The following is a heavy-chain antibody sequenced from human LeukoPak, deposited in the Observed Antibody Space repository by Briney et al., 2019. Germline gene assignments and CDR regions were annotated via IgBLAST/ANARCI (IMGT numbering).Heavy chain of an antibody. J-gene: IGHJ4*02. CDR3: ARDYSPVADTAHDY. CDR1: GASISGYY. D-gene: IGHD6-19*01. V-gene: IGHV4-4*07. Sequence: PSETLSLTCTVSGASISGYYWSWIRQPAGKGLEWIGRMQSSGDTYYNPSLKSRVTMSIDTSKNQFSLKLSSVTAADTAVYYCARDYSPVADTAHDYWGQGTLVTVSS. CDR2: MQSSGDT.